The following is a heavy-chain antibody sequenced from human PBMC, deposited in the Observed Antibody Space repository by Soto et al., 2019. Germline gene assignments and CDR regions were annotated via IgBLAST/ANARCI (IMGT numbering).Heavy chain of an antibody. CDR2: ISGSGGST. D-gene: IGHD3-22*01. CDR3: AKDPDPYYYDSSGYPAY. V-gene: IGHV3-23*01. Sequence: GGSLRLSCAASGFTFSSYAMSWVRQAPGKGLEWVSVISGSGGSTYYADSVKGRFTISRDNSKNTLYLQMNSLRAEDTAVYYCAKDPDPYYYDSSGYPAYWGQGTLVTVSS. J-gene: IGHJ4*02. CDR1: GFTFSSYA.